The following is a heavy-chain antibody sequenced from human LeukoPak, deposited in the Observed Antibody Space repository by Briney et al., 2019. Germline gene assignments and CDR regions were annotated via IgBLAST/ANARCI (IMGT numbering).Heavy chain of an antibody. J-gene: IGHJ4*02. CDR2: IYHSGST. D-gene: IGHD3-22*01. Sequence: SETLSLTCAVSGGSISSGGYSWSWIRQPPGKGLEWIGYIYHSGSTYYNPSLKSRVTISVDRSKNQFSLKLSSVTAADTAVYYCAILPATDTYYYDRSGYYRPGVHWGQGTLVSVSS. V-gene: IGHV4-30-2*01. CDR1: GGSISSGGYS. CDR3: AILPATDTYYYDRSGYYRPGVH.